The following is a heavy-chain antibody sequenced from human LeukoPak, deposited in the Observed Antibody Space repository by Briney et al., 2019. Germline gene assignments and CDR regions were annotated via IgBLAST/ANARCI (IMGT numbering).Heavy chain of an antibody. CDR3: ARSTIFGVVIPHYGMDV. Sequence: GGSLRLSCAASGFTFSSYWMPRVRQAPGKGLVWVSRINSDGSSTSYADSVKGRFTISRDNAKNTLYLQMNSLRAEDTAVYYCARSTIFGVVIPHYGMDVWGQGTTVTVSS. V-gene: IGHV3-74*01. D-gene: IGHD3-3*01. J-gene: IGHJ6*02. CDR2: INSDGSST. CDR1: GFTFSSYW.